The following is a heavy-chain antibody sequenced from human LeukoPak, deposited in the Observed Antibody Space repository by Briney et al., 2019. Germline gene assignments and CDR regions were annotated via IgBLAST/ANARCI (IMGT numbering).Heavy chain of an antibody. CDR1: GGSISSSSYY. J-gene: IGHJ4*02. D-gene: IGHD6-19*01. CDR2: IYSSGST. V-gene: IGHV4-39*01. Sequence: PSQTPSLTCTVSGGSISSSSYYWGWIRQPPGKGLEWIGSIYSSGSTYYNPSLKSRVTISVDTSKNQCSLKLSSVTAADTAVYYCASRSGWYYPDYWGQGTLVTVSS. CDR3: ASRSGWYYPDY.